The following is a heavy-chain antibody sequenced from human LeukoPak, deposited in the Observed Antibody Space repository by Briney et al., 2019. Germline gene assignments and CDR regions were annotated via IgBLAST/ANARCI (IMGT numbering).Heavy chain of an antibody. CDR3: AKEAVSDFYLRGIAAAAGFDY. CDR1: GFTFSSYA. Sequence: PGGSLRLSCAVSGFTFSSYAMSWVRQAPGKGLEWVSAISGSGGSTYYADSVKGRFTISRDNSKNTLYLQMNSLRAEDTAVYYCAKEAVSDFYLRGIAAAAGFDYWGQETLVTVSS. V-gene: IGHV3-23*01. D-gene: IGHD6-13*01. CDR2: ISGSGGST. J-gene: IGHJ4*02.